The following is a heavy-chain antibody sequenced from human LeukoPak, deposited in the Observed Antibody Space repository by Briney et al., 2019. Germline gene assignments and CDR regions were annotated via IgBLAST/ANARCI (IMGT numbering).Heavy chain of an antibody. V-gene: IGHV3-11*01. Sequence: PGGSLRLSCAVSGFAFSDYYMSWIRQAPGKGVEWLSYISSGGDTIYYADSVKGRFSISRDNAKSSLYLQINSLRAEDTALYYCARNAPFRNDGWPLFDYWGQGTLLTVSS. CDR1: GFAFSDYY. CDR3: ARNAPFRNDGWPLFDY. CDR2: ISSGGDTI. D-gene: IGHD1-1*01. J-gene: IGHJ4*02.